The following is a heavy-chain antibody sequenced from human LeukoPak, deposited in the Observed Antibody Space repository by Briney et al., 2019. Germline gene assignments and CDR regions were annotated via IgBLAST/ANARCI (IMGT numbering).Heavy chain of an antibody. CDR2: IYSGRST. D-gene: IGHD3-22*01. J-gene: IGHJ4*02. CDR3: ARHSSGYFKYYFDY. CDR1: GFPFSSKY. Sequence: PGGSLSLSCAAPGFPFSSKYMSWARHAPGQGLEWVSVIYSGRSTYYADSVKGRFTISRDNSKNTLYLQMNSLRAEDTAVYYCARHSSGYFKYYFDYWGQGTLVSVSS. V-gene: IGHV3-53*01.